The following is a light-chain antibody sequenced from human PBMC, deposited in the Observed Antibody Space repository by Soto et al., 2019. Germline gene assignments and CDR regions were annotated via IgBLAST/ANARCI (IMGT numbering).Light chain of an antibody. CDR2: DAS. CDR1: QSVSST. CDR3: HQYKYWPWT. J-gene: IGKJ1*01. Sequence: EIVMTQSPATLSVSPGEGATLSCRASQSVSSTLAWYQQKPGQALRLLIYDASTSATGIPARFSGSGSGTEFTLTISSLQSEDFAVYYCHQYKYWPWTFGQGTKVEI. V-gene: IGKV3-15*01.